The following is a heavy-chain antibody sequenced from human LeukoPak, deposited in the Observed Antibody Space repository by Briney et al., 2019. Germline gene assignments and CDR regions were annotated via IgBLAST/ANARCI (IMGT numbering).Heavy chain of an antibody. CDR1: GGSVSGHY. CDR3: ARDREYSSSGLVWFDP. V-gene: IGHV4-59*02. J-gene: IGHJ5*02. Sequence: SETLSLTCTVSGGSVSGHYWSWIRQPPGKGLEWIGYIYYSGSTNYNPSLRSRVTISVDTSENQFSLKLTSVTAADTAVYYCARDREYSSSGLVWFDPWGHGILVTVSS. D-gene: IGHD6-6*01. CDR2: IYYSGST.